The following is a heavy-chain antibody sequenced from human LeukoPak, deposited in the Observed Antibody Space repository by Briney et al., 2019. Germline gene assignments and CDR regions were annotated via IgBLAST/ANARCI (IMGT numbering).Heavy chain of an antibody. CDR2: ISAGGGDI. V-gene: IGHV3-23*01. J-gene: IGHJ6*02. CDR3: SKDLRGGNDYRDYGYYYYGIDV. D-gene: IGHD4-17*01. CDR1: GFTFNNYA. Sequence: TGGSLRLSCEASGFTFNNYAMTWVRQAPGKGLEWVSTISAGGGDIFYADFLRGRFTISRDSSKNTLYLYMNGLRADDTAVYYCSKDLRGGNDYRDYGYYYYGIDVWGQGTTVTVSS.